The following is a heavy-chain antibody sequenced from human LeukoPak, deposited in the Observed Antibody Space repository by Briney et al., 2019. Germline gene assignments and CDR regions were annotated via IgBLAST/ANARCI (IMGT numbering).Heavy chain of an antibody. CDR3: AKAPVTTCSGTFCYPFDY. Sequence: GGSLRLSCAASGFIFSSYSMSWVRQGPGKGLEWVSAIAVTGGTYHADSVRGRLTISRDSSKNTLYLQRSSLRAEDAGVYYCAKAPVTTCSGTFCYPFDYWGQGTLVTVSS. CDR2: IAVTGGT. V-gene: IGHV3-23*01. D-gene: IGHD2-15*01. CDR1: GFIFSSYS. J-gene: IGHJ4*02.